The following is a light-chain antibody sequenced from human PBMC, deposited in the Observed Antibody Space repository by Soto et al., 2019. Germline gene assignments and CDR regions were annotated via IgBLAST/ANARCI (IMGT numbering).Light chain of an antibody. CDR1: SSNIGAGYD. CDR3: QSSDSSLSGYV. Sequence: QSVLTQPPSVSGAPGQRVTISCTGSSSNIGAGYDVPWYQQLPRTAPKLHIYGNSNRPSGVPDRFSGSNSSTSASLAITGLPAEDEAAYYCQSSDSSLSGYVIGTGTKLAV. J-gene: IGLJ1*01. CDR2: GNS. V-gene: IGLV1-40*01.